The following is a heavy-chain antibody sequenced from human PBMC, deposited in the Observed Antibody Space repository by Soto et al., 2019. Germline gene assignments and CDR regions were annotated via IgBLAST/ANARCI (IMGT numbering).Heavy chain of an antibody. J-gene: IGHJ6*03. D-gene: IGHD4-17*01. V-gene: IGHV4-39*01. CDR2: IYYSGST. CDR1: GGSISSSSYY. Sequence: SETLSLTCTVSGGSISSSSYYWGWIRQPPGKGLEWIGSIYYSGSTYYNPSLKSRVTISVDTSKNQFSLKLSSVTAADTDVYYCARHLNGDYGWYYYYMDVWGKGTTVTVSS. CDR3: ARHLNGDYGWYYYYMDV.